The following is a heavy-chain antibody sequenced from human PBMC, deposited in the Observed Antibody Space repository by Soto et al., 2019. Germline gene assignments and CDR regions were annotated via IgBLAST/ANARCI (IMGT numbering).Heavy chain of an antibody. CDR2: IYYSGST. CDR1: GGSISSYY. Sequence: SSETLSLTCTVSGGSISSYYWSWIRQPPGEGLERIGYIYYSGSTNYNPSLKSRVTISVDTSKNQFSLKLSSVTAADTAVYYCARHPIAPYSSVPTTFAVDVWGKGTTVTVSS. J-gene: IGHJ6*04. D-gene: IGHD6-25*01. V-gene: IGHV4-59*08. CDR3: ARHPIAPYSSVPTTFAVDV.